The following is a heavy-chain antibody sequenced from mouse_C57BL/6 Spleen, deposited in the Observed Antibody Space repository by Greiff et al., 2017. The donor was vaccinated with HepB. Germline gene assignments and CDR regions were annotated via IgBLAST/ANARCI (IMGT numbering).Heavy chain of an antibody. CDR2: IYPGDGDT. D-gene: IGHD2-1*01. V-gene: IGHV1-82*01. J-gene: IGHJ1*03. CDR3: ARSGGNYVNWYFDV. CDR1: GYAFSSSW. Sequence: QVQLQHSGPELVKPGASVKISCKASGYAFSSSWMNWVKQRPGKGLEWIGRIYPGDGDTNYNGKFKGKATLTADKSSSTAYMQLSSLTSEDSAVYFCARSGGNYVNWYFDVWGTGTTVTVSS.